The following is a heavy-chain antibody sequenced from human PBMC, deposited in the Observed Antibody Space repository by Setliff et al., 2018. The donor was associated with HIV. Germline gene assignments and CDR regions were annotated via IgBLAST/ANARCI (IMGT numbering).Heavy chain of an antibody. J-gene: IGHJ4*02. CDR2: ISYTGTT. CDR1: GGSISNYY. CDR3: ARHVARFDYDTGGYYVSHFDY. D-gene: IGHD3-22*01. Sequence: NPSETLSLTCTVSGGSISNYYWSWIRQPPGKGLEWIGYISYTGTTKYNPSLKSRVTISVDTSKNQFSVRLSSVSAADTAVYFCARHVARFDYDTGGYYVSHFDYWGQGTQVTVSS. V-gene: IGHV4-59*01.